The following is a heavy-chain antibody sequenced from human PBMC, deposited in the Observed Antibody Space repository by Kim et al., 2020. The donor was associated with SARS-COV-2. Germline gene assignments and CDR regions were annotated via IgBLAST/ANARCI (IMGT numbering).Heavy chain of an antibody. V-gene: IGHV3-23*01. CDR3: AKPNYYGSGNSLGVDY. Sequence: GGSLRLSCAASGFTFSSYAMSWVRQAPGKGLEWVSAISGSGGSTYYADSVKGRFTISRDNSKNTLYLQMNSLRAEDTAVYYCAKPNYYGSGNSLGVDYWGQGTLVTVSS. D-gene: IGHD3-10*01. J-gene: IGHJ4*02. CDR1: GFTFSSYA. CDR2: ISGSGGST.